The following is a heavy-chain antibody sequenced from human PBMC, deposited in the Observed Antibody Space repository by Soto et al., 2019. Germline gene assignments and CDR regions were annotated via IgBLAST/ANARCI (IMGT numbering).Heavy chain of an antibody. V-gene: IGHV4-59*01. Sequence: PSETLSLTCTVSGGSISSYYWSWIRQPPGKGLEWIGYIYYSGSTNYNPSLKSRVTISVDTSKNQFSLKLSSVTAADTAVYYCAREATDHDYVWGSFPTSWFDPWGQGTLVTVSS. CDR2: IYYSGST. J-gene: IGHJ5*02. CDR1: GGSISSYY. CDR3: AREATDHDYVWGSFPTSWFDP. D-gene: IGHD3-16*01.